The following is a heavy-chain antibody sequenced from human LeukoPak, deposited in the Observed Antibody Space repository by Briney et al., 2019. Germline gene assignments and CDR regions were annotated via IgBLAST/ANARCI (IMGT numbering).Heavy chain of an antibody. CDR2: INHSGST. Sequence: PSETLSLTCAVYGGSFSGYYWSWIRQPPGKGLEWIGEINHSGSTNYNPSLKSRVTISVDTSKNQFSLKLSSVTAADTAVYYCARRGTQLDYWGQGTLVTVSS. CDR1: GGSFSGYY. J-gene: IGHJ4*02. V-gene: IGHV4-34*01. CDR3: ARRGTQLDY. D-gene: IGHD1-14*01.